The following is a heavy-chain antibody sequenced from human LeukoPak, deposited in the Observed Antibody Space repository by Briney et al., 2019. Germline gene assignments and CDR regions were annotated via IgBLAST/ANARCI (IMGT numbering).Heavy chain of an antibody. J-gene: IGHJ6*02. CDR2: INPNSGGT. CDR1: GYTFTSYY. V-gene: IGHV1-2*02. Sequence: ASVKVSCKASGYTFTSYYMHWVRQAPGQGLEWMGWINPNSGGTNYAQKFQGRVTMTRDTSISTAYMELSRLRSDDTAVYYCARDLCRTEGECGWSPYYYYYGMDVWGQGTTVTVSS. CDR3: ARDLCRTEGECGWSPYYYYYGMDV. D-gene: IGHD6-19*01.